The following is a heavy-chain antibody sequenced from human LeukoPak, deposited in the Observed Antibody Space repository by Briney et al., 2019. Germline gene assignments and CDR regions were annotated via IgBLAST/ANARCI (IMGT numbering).Heavy chain of an antibody. V-gene: IGHV3-23*01. CDR1: GFTFYNYA. J-gene: IGHJ4*02. D-gene: IGHD1-26*01. CDR2: ITANGGTT. CDR3: AKGGPFLYFDY. Sequence: PGGSLRLSCAASGFTFYNYAMGCVRQAPGKGLEWVSTITANGGTTYYADSVKGRFTISRDNSKNTLYLQMNSLRAEDTAVYYCAKGGPFLYFDYWGQGTLVTVSS.